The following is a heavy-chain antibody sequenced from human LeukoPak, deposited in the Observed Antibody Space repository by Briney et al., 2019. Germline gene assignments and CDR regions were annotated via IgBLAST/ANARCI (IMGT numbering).Heavy chain of an antibody. Sequence: GGSLRLSCAASGFTFDDYGMSWVRQAPGKGLEWVSGIIWNGGSTSYADSVKGRFTISRDNAKNFLYLQMNSLRAEDTALYYCARDRTMTTVTDFDYWGQGTLVTVSS. D-gene: IGHD4-17*01. J-gene: IGHJ4*02. CDR1: GFTFDDYG. V-gene: IGHV3-20*04. CDR2: IIWNGGST. CDR3: ARDRTMTTVTDFDY.